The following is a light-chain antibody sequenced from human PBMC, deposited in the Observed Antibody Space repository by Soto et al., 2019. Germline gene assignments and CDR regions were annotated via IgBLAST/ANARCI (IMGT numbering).Light chain of an antibody. CDR2: LNN. Sequence: QPVLTQPPSASGTPGQRVTISCSGSSSNIGGNTVNWYQQLPETAPKLLIYLNNQRPSGVPDRFSGSKSGTSASLAISGLQSEDEADYYCAAWDDSLNGWVFGGGTKLTVL. CDR3: AAWDDSLNGWV. J-gene: IGLJ3*02. CDR1: SSNIGGNT. V-gene: IGLV1-44*01.